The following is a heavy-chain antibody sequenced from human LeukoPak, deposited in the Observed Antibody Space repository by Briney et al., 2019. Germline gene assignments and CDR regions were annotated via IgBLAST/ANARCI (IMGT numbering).Heavy chain of an antibody. CDR1: GFTFSRYW. CDR3: ASYSSGWYPHFDY. J-gene: IGHJ4*02. D-gene: IGHD6-19*01. Sequence: PGGSLRLSCAASGFTFSRYWMSWVRQAPGKGLEWVANIKEDGSEKYYVDSVKGRFTISRDNAKNSLYLQMNSLRVEDTAVYYCASYSSGWYPHFDYWGQGTLVTVSS. CDR2: IKEDGSEK. V-gene: IGHV3-7*03.